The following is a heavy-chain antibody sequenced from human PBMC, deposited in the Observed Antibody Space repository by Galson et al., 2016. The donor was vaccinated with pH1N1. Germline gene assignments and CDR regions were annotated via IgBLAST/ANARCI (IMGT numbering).Heavy chain of an antibody. D-gene: IGHD6-19*01. CDR1: GFTFRSYA. V-gene: IGHV3-23*01. Sequence: SLRLSCAVSGFTFRSYAMNWVRQAPGKGPEWVSVISGGGTIHYADSVRGRFTISRDNYNNTVYLQMNSLRAEDTGVYYCAKDKRSGWSVVGGFMDHWGQGTLVTVSS. CDR2: ISGGGTI. J-gene: IGHJ4*02. CDR3: AKDKRSGWSVVGGFMDH.